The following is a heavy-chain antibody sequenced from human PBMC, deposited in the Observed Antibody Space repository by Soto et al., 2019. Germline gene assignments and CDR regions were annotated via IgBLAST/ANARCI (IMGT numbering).Heavy chain of an antibody. V-gene: IGHV1-18*01. D-gene: IGHD4-17*01. CDR1: GYTLLACG. CDR2: IDATTGLT. CDR3: SRGCRTSVTTHYLDA. J-gene: IGHJ4*02. Sequence: QIQLVQSGPEMRKPGASVKVSCKASGYTLLACGIAWVRQAPGQRLEWMGWIDATTGLTNYAQSFQGRITMTTDSSTTTGYMALRSLRSEDTARQYISRGCRTSVTTHYLDAWGQGSLVTVSS.